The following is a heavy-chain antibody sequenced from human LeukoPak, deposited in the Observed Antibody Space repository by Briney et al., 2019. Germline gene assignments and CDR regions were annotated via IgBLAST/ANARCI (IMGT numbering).Heavy chain of an antibody. V-gene: IGHV3-7*01. D-gene: IGHD1-26*01. Sequence: GSLSLTCAASGFAFGTYWWTWVRQAPGKGLEWVANIKIDGTEKRYADSVKGRFTISRDNAKNSLYLQMSSLRAEDTAVYYCARRVAGATDYFDYWGQGTLVTVSS. CDR3: ARRVAGATDYFDY. J-gene: IGHJ4*02. CDR1: GFAFGTYW. CDR2: IKIDGTEK.